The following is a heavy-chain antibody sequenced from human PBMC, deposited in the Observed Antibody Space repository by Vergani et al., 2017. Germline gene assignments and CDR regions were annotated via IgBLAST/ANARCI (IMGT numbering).Heavy chain of an antibody. CDR2: ISSSSSYI. CDR1: GFTFSSYS. J-gene: IGHJ6*03. Sequence: EVQLVESGGGLVKHGGCLRLSCAASGFTFSSYSMNWVRQAPGKGLEWVSSISSSSSYIYYADSVKGRFTISRDNAKNSLYLQMNSLRAEDTAVYYCARDSYSSSWYYYYYMDVWGKGTTVTVSS. D-gene: IGHD6-13*01. V-gene: IGHV3-21*01. CDR3: ARDSYSSSWYYYYYMDV.